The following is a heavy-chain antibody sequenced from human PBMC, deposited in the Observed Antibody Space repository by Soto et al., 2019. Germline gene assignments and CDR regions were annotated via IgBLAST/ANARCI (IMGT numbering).Heavy chain of an antibody. CDR3: ARREIAALDY. V-gene: IGHV4-39*01. Sequence: SETLSLTCTVSGGPISSSSYYWGWIRQPPGKGLEWIGSIYYSGSTYYNPSLKSRVTISVDTSKNQFSLKLNSVTAADTAVYYCARREIAALDYWGQGTLVTVSS. J-gene: IGHJ4*02. D-gene: IGHD6-6*01. CDR2: IYYSGST. CDR1: GGPISSSSYY.